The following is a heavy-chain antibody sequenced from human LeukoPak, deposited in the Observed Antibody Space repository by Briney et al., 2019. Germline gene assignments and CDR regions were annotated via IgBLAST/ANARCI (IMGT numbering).Heavy chain of an antibody. CDR3: ARTGHLNWGRDGAFDI. CDR1: GFTFSSYW. Sequence: PGGSLRLSCAASGFTFSSYWMNWARQAPGKGLEWVASINHNGNVNYYVDSVKGRFTISRDNAKNSLYLQMSNLRAEDTAVYFCARTGHLNWGRDGAFDIWGQGTMVTVSS. J-gene: IGHJ3*02. CDR2: INHNGNVN. D-gene: IGHD7-27*01. V-gene: IGHV3-7*03.